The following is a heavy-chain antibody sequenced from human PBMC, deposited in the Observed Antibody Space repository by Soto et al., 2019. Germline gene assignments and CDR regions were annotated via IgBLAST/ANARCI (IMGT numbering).Heavy chain of an antibody. J-gene: IGHJ4*02. V-gene: IGHV3-64D*08. CDR2: ISSNGGST. CDR3: VKTARAYQPPYCSGGSCYQDRTAHFDY. Sequence: GGSLRLSCSASGFTFSSYAMHWVRQAPGKGLEYVSAISSNGGSTYYADSVKGRFTISRDNSKDNLYLQMSSMRAEDTAVYYCVKTARAYQPPYCSGGSCYQDRTAHFDYWGQGTLVTVSS. D-gene: IGHD2-15*01. CDR1: GFTFSSYA.